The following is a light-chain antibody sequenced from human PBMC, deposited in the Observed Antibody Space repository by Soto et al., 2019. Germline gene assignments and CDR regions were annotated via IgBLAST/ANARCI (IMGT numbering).Light chain of an antibody. CDR1: SSNIGSNP. Sequence: QTVVTQSPSASGTPGQRVTISCSGSSSNIGSNPVSWYQQLPGTAPKLLIYSNNQRPSGVPDRFSGSKSGTSASLAISGLQSEDEADYYCAAWDDSLSGYVFGTGTQLTVL. V-gene: IGLV1-44*01. CDR2: SNN. CDR3: AAWDDSLSGYV. J-gene: IGLJ1*01.